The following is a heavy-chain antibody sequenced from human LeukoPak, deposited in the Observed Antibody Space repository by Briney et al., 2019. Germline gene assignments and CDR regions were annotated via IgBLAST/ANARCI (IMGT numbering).Heavy chain of an antibody. CDR3: ARDSDGFDY. Sequence: GGSLRLSCAASGFTFSNTWMSWVRQAPGKGLEWVTNMKPNGNEKYYVDSVKGRFTISRDNAKNSLYLQMNSLRVEDTAVYYCARDSDGFDYWGQGALVTASS. V-gene: IGHV3-7*01. J-gene: IGHJ4*02. CDR2: MKPNGNEK. CDR1: GFTFSNTW. D-gene: IGHD2-21*01.